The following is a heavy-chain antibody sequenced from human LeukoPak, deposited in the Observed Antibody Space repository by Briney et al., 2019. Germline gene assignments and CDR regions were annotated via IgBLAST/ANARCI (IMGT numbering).Heavy chain of an antibody. J-gene: IGHJ5*02. CDR3: VRYSIAVAGPYNWFDP. CDR1: GYTFTDHY. Sequence: ASVKVSCKASGYTFTDHYMHWVRQAPGQGLEWMGWINPNSGGTNYAQKFQGRVTMTRDTSISTASMELSRLRSDDTAVYYCVRYSIAVAGPYNWFDPWGQGTLVTVSS. D-gene: IGHD6-19*01. CDR2: INPNSGGT. V-gene: IGHV1-2*02.